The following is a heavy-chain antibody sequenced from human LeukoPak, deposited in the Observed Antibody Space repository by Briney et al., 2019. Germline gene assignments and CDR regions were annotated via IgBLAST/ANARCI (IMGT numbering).Heavy chain of an antibody. CDR1: GFTFSSYA. D-gene: IGHD5-18*01. Sequence: PGRSLRLSCAASGFTFSSYAMHWVRQAPGKGLEWVAVISYDGSNKYYADSVKGRFTISRDNSKNTLYLQMNSLRAEDTAVYYCARVADSYGSYYFDYWGQGTLVTVSS. CDR3: ARVADSYGSYYFDY. CDR2: ISYDGSNK. V-gene: IGHV3-30*04. J-gene: IGHJ4*02.